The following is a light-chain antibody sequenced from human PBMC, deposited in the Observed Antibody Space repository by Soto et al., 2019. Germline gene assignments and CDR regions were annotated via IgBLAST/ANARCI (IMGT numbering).Light chain of an antibody. CDR1: QSLDSRF. CDR2: GAS. J-gene: IGKJ1*01. V-gene: IGKV3-20*01. CDR3: QQYGSSTRT. Sequence: ERVLTQSPGTLSLSPGERATLSCTASQSLDSRFLAWYQQKPGQAPRILISGASSRAAGIPDRFNGSGSGTDCTLTISRLEHEDFAVYYCQQYGSSTRTFGQGTKVDIK.